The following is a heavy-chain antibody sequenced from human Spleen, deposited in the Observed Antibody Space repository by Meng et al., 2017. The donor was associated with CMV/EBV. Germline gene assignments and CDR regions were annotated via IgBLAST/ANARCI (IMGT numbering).Heavy chain of an antibody. CDR3: TTLYGDSIS. V-gene: IGHV3-15*01. CDR2: IKSKTDGGTT. D-gene: IGHD4-17*01. CDR1: GFTFSDAW. Sequence: GESLKISCAASGFTFSDAWMTWVRQAPGKGLEWVGRIKSKTDGGTTDYAAPVKGRFTISRDDSKNTLYLEMNSLKSEDTAVYYCTTLYGDSISWGQGTLVTVSS. J-gene: IGHJ4*02.